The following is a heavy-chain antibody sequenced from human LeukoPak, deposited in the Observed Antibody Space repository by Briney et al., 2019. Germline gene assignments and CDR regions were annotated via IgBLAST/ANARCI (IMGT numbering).Heavy chain of an antibody. Sequence: SVKVSCKASGYTFTDYYMHWVRQAPGQGLEWMGGIIPIFGTANYAQKFQGRVTITADESTSTAYMELSSLRSEDTAVYYCARAVNSRLRYFDWLLRGVAFDIWGQGTMVTVSS. CDR3: ARAVNSRLRYFDWLLRGVAFDI. D-gene: IGHD3-9*01. CDR2: IIPIFGTA. CDR1: GYTFTDYY. V-gene: IGHV1-69*13. J-gene: IGHJ3*02.